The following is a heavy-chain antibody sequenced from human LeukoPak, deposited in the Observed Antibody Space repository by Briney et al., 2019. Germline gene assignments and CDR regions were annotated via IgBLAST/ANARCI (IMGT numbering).Heavy chain of an antibody. Sequence: GGSLRLSWAASGFTFRHYGIHWVRQAPGKGLEWVAIIWYDGSNKYYADSVKDRLTISRDNSRNTLYLQMNRLRVEDTAVYYCARDLAYGYEEFDYWGQGTLVTVSS. D-gene: IGHD5-18*01. CDR1: GFTFRHYG. V-gene: IGHV3-33*01. J-gene: IGHJ4*02. CDR2: IWYDGSNK. CDR3: ARDLAYGYEEFDY.